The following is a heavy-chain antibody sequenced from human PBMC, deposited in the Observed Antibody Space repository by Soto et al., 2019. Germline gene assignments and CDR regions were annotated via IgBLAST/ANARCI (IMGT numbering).Heavy chain of an antibody. CDR1: GYTFTSYA. D-gene: IGHD1-26*01. Sequence: ASVKVCCKASGYTFTSYAMHWVHQAPGQRLEWMGWINAGNGNTKYSQKFQGRVTITRDTSASTAYMELSSLRSEDTAVYYCARGGSLYWYFDLWGRGTLVIVSS. V-gene: IGHV1-3*01. CDR3: ARGGSLYWYFDL. CDR2: INAGNGNT. J-gene: IGHJ2*01.